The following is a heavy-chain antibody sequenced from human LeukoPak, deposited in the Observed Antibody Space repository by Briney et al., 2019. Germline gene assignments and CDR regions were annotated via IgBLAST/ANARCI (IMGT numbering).Heavy chain of an antibody. J-gene: IGHJ4*02. V-gene: IGHV3-21*01. D-gene: IGHD3-10*01. CDR3: ARGEYGSGSYHIDY. Sequence: GGSLRLSCAASGFTFSTYNMNWVRQAPGKGLEWVSSITSSSSYIYYADSVKGRFTISRDNAKNSLYLQMSSLRAEDTAVYYCARGEYGSGSYHIDYWGQGTLVTVSS. CDR2: ITSSSSYI. CDR1: GFTFSTYN.